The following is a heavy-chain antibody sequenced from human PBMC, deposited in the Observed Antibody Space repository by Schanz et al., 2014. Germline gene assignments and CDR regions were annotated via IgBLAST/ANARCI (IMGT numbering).Heavy chain of an antibody. CDR1: GFTFSSYS. J-gene: IGHJ2*01. D-gene: IGHD3-9*01. V-gene: IGHV3-48*02. CDR2: ISSSSSTI. Sequence: EVQLVESGGGLQPGGSLRLSCAASGFTFSSYSMNCVRQAPGKGLEWVSYISSSSSTIYYADSVKGRFTISRDNAKNSLYLQMNSLRDEDTAVYYCARSTYYDILTGQTHTRVDVRYFDLWGRGTLVTVSS. CDR3: ARSTYYDILTGQTHTRVDVRYFDL.